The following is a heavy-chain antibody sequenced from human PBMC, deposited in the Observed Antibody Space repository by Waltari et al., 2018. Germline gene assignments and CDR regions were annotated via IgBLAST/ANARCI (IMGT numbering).Heavy chain of an antibody. CDR1: GASISNNNYY. J-gene: IGHJ3*02. Sequence: QLQLQESGPGLVEPSETLSLTCTPSGASISNNNYYWGWIRQPRGTGLQWIGSIHYIGDTYYSSSLKSRVIISVDTSNNQFSLRLTSVTAADTAIYFCARNQRGWFDAFDIWGQGTAVTVSS. V-gene: IGHV4-39*07. CDR3: ARNQRGWFDAFDI. CDR2: IHYIGDT. D-gene: IGHD6-19*01.